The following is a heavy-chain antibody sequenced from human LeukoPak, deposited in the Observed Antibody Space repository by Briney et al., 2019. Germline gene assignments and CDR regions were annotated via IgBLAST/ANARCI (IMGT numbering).Heavy chain of an antibody. J-gene: IGHJ3*02. CDR3: ARGDYDSGASDI. Sequence: SETLSLTCAVSGGSISSGGYSWSWIRQPPGKGLEWIGYIYHSGSTYYNPSLKSRVTISVDRSKTQFSLKLSSVTAADTALYYCARGDYDSGASDISGQGTMVTVSS. CDR2: IYHSGST. CDR1: GGSISSGGYS. D-gene: IGHD3-22*01. V-gene: IGHV4-30-2*01.